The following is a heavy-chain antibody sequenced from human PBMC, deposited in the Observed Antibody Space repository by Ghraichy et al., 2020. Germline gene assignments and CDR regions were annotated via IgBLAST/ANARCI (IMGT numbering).Heavy chain of an antibody. V-gene: IGHV4-59*02. J-gene: IGHJ4*02. Sequence: SETLSLTCSVSGGSVSSDHWSWVRQSPGKGLEWIAYIYNGESIKYNPSLKGRVTISIDTSKNLFSLRLNSVTAADSAVYYSARGSDAYKMGYWGQGTLVTVSS. CDR1: GGSVSSDH. CDR2: IYNGESI. D-gene: IGHD5-24*01. CDR3: ARGSDAYKMGY.